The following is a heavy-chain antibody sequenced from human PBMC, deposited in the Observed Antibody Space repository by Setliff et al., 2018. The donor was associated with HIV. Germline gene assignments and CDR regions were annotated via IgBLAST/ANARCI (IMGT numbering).Heavy chain of an antibody. J-gene: IGHJ4*02. V-gene: IGHV1-46*03. CDR1: RYTFTSVY. D-gene: IGHD3-16*01. Sequence: ASVKVSCKASRYTFTSVYMHWVRQAPGEGLEWMGLINPSGGRTTYSKNFQGRVTMTRDTSTNTVYMELSSLTAEDTDVYYCARGGEGLANWGQGTLVTVSS. CDR3: ARGGEGLAN. CDR2: INPSGGRT.